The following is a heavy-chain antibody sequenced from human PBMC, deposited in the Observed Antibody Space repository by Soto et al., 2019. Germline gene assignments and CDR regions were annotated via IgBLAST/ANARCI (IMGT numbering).Heavy chain of an antibody. J-gene: IGHJ4*02. D-gene: IGHD3-3*01. CDR3: NRGSEYDFWSGYL. V-gene: IGHV1-69*06. CDR1: GGTSTRYA. CDR2: IVPMFGTS. Sequence: QARLVQSGAEVRKPGSSVKVSCKVTGGTSTRYAINWVRQAPGQGLEWMGGIVPMFGTSKYAQKFQGRVTITADTSTNIAYIELRILRSEDTVVYYCNRGSEYDFWSGYLWGLGTLVSVSS.